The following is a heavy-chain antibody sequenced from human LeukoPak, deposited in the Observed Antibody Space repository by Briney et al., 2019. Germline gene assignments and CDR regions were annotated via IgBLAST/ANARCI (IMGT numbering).Heavy chain of an antibody. J-gene: IGHJ4*02. CDR1: GGSISSGSYY. CDR2: IYTSGST. CDR3: ARAAESWSGYYFNYYFDY. Sequence: SQTLSLTCTVSGGSISSGSYYWSWIRQPAGKGLEWIGRIYTSGSTYYNPSLKSRVTISVDTSKNQFSLKLSSVTAADTAVYYCARAAESWSGYYFNYYFDYWGQGTLVTVSS. D-gene: IGHD3-3*01. V-gene: IGHV4-61*02.